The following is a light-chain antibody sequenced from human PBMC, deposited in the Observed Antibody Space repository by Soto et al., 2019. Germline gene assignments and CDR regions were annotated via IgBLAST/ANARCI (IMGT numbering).Light chain of an antibody. V-gene: IGKV3-15*01. J-gene: IGKJ4*01. CDR1: QSIGSD. CDR2: GSS. CDR3: QQFNKWPLT. Sequence: EIVMTQSPATLSVSPGETATLSCRASQSIGSDLVWYQQKPGQAPRLLIYGSSTRATGIPARFSGSGSGTEFTLTISSLQSEDFAVYYCQQFNKWPLTFGGGTTVDIK.